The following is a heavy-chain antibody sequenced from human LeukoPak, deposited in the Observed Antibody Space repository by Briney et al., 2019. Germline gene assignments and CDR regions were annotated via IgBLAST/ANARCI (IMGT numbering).Heavy chain of an antibody. CDR2: ISYDGSNK. CDR1: GFTFSSYA. Sequence: PGGSLGLSCAASGFTFSSYAMHRVRQAPGKGLEWVAVISYDGSNKYYADSVKGRFTISRDNSKNTLYLQMNSLRAEDTAVYYCAKVGGSYSYWYFDLWGRGTLVTVSS. CDR3: AKVGGSYSYWYFDL. D-gene: IGHD1-26*01. V-gene: IGHV3-30-3*01. J-gene: IGHJ2*01.